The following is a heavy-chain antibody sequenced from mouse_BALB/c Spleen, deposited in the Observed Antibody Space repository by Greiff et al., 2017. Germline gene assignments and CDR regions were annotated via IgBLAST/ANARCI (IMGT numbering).Heavy chain of an antibody. D-gene: IGHD4-1*01. CDR3: ARRVGRSYFDY. V-gene: IGHV1-54*01. J-gene: IGHJ2*01. CDR1: GYAFTNYL. CDR2: INPGSGGT. Sequence: VKLLESGAELVRPGTSVKVSCKASGYAFTNYLIEWVKQRPGQGLEWIGVINPGSGGTNYNEKFKGKATLTADKSSSTAYMQLSSLTSDDSAVYFCARRVGRSYFDYWGQGTTLTVSS.